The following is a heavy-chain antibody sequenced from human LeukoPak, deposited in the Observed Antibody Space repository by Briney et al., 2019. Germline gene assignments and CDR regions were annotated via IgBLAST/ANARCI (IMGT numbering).Heavy chain of an antibody. D-gene: IGHD3-10*01. Sequence: GGSLRLSCAASGFTFSSYWMHWVRQAPGKGLVWVSRIKSDGSSTTYADSVKGRFTISRDNAKNTLYLQMNSLRAEDTAVYYCASNYYGSGPDHWGQGTLVTVSS. V-gene: IGHV3-74*01. CDR2: IKSDGSST. CDR1: GFTFSSYW. J-gene: IGHJ4*02. CDR3: ASNYYGSGPDH.